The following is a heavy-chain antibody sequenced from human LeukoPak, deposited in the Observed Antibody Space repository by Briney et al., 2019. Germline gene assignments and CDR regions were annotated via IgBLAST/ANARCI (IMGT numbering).Heavy chain of an antibody. CDR1: GFTFSSYS. D-gene: IGHD5-12*01. CDR3: SRGVRGGYGRNFYYYYYMDV. J-gene: IGHJ6*03. Sequence: GGSLRLSCAASGFTFSSYSMNWVRQAPGKGLEWVSYISSSSSTIYYADSVKGRFTISRDNARNSLYLQMNSLKTEDTAVYYCSRGVRGGYGRNFYYYYYMDVWGKGTTVTISS. CDR2: ISSSSSTI. V-gene: IGHV3-48*01.